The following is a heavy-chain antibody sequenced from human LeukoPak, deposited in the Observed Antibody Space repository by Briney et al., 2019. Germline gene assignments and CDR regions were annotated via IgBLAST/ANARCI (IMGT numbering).Heavy chain of an antibody. D-gene: IGHD5-12*01. V-gene: IGHV3-48*03. Sequence: GGSLRLSCAASGFRFSTQEMAWVRQAPGKGLEWVSYMSKDGRTIYYADSVKGRFIISRDNTRNSLFLQLNSLSADDTGFYYCARGSYTGFDLYFDSWGQGTLVTISS. CDR3: ARGSYTGFDLYFDS. CDR2: MSKDGRTI. CDR1: GFRFSTQE. J-gene: IGHJ4*02.